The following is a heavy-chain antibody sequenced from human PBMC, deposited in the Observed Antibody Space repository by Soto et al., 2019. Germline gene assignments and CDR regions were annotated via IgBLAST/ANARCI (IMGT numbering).Heavy chain of an antibody. V-gene: IGHV4-31*03. CDR2: IYYSVNT. CDR3: ARDRLMATAGTARHYFGLEV. CDR1: GGSIRSGGYY. D-gene: IGHD5-18*01. Sequence: SETLSLTCTVSGGSIRSGGYYWSWVRHNPRKGLEWIGNIYYSVNTYYNPSLKSRLTISVDTSKNQFSLNLSSVTAADTAVYYCARDRLMATAGTARHYFGLEVWGQGTTLTLSS. J-gene: IGHJ6*02.